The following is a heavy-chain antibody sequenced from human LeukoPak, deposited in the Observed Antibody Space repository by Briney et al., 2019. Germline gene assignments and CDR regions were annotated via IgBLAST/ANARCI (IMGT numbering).Heavy chain of an antibody. J-gene: IGHJ3*02. Sequence: GGSLRLSCAASGFTFSSYSMNWVRQAPGKGLEWVSSISSSSSYIYYADSVKGRFTIYRDNAMNSLYLQMNSLRAEDTAVYYCAKDPLDSIAVAGTAAFDIWGQGTMVTVSS. CDR2: ISSSSSYI. CDR3: AKDPLDSIAVAGTAAFDI. V-gene: IGHV3-21*01. CDR1: GFTFSSYS. D-gene: IGHD6-19*01.